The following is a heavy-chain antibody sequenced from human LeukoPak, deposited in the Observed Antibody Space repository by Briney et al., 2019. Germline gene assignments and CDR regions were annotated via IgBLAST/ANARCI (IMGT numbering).Heavy chain of an antibody. CDR1: GFTFYDYA. Sequence: GRSLRLSCAASGFTFYDYAVHWVRQAPGKGLEWVSGISWNSGGIGYADSVKGRFTISRDNAKNSLYLQMNSLRAEDTALYYCAKGFQLLGEPYDAVDIWGQGTMVTVSS. D-gene: IGHD2-2*01. J-gene: IGHJ3*02. CDR2: ISWNSGGI. CDR3: AKGFQLLGEPYDAVDI. V-gene: IGHV3-9*01.